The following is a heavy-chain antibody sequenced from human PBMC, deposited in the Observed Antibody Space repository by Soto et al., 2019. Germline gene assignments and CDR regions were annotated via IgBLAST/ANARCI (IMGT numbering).Heavy chain of an antibody. D-gene: IGHD3-3*01. J-gene: IGHJ6*02. Sequence: EVQLVESGGGLVQPGGSLRLSCAASGFTFSSYWMSWVRQAPGKGLEWVANIKQDGNEKYYVDSVKGRFTISRDNAKNSLYLQMNSLRAEDTAVYYCARDRRNYDFWSGYYKYYYYGMDVWGQGTTVTVSS. CDR2: IKQDGNEK. V-gene: IGHV3-7*01. CDR1: GFTFSSYW. CDR3: ARDRRNYDFWSGYYKYYYYGMDV.